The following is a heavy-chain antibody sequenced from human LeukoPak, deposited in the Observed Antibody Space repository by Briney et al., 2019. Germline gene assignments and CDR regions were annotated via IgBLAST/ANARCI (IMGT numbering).Heavy chain of an antibody. V-gene: IGHV1-69*05. CDR2: IIPIFGTP. CDR3: ARVDRHHFYLDV. CDR1: GGTFRTYS. J-gene: IGHJ6*03. Sequence: ASVKVSCKASGGTFRTYSVTWVRQAPGQGLEWVGGIIPIFGTPNYAQKFQGRVKVTTDDATGTAYMELSSLMSEDTAIYYCARVDRHHFYLDVWGKGTPVTVSS.